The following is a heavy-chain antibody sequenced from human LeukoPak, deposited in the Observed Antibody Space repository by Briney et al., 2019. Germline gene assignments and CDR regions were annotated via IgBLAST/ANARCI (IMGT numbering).Heavy chain of an antibody. Sequence: SETLSLTCAVYGGSFSGYYWSWIRQPPGKGLEWIGEINHSGSTNYNPSLKSRVTISVDTSKNQFSLKLSSVTAADTAVYYCARTKRYGGKIWFDYWGQGTLVTVSS. V-gene: IGHV4-34*01. CDR1: GGSFSGYY. D-gene: IGHD4-23*01. J-gene: IGHJ4*02. CDR2: INHSGST. CDR3: ARTKRYGGKIWFDY.